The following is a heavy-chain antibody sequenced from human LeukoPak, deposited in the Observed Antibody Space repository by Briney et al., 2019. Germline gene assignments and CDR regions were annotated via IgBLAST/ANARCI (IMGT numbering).Heavy chain of an antibody. CDR2: IYCSGST. D-gene: IGHD3-10*01. CDR1: GGSISSSSYY. CDR3: ARGHDVLLWFGELLKALNGMDV. J-gene: IGHJ6*02. V-gene: IGHV4-39*01. Sequence: PSETLSLTCTVSGGSISSSSYYWGWLRQPPGKGLEWIGRIYCSGSTYYNPSLKSRVTISVDTSKNQFSLNLSSVTAADTAVYYCARGHDVLLWFGELLKALNGMDVWGQGTTATVS.